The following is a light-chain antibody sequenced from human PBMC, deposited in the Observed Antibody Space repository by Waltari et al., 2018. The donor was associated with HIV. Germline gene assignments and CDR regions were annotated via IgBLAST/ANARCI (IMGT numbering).Light chain of an antibody. Sequence: QSVLTQPPSVSAAPGQKVTISCSGSGSHIGNNYVSWYQQPPGTAPKGLMFENNKRHSGAPDRFSGSKSDTSATLAITGLQPGDEAYYYCGTWDTRLSAWVFGGGTKLSVL. V-gene: IGLV1-51*02. CDR2: ENN. CDR1: GSHIGNNY. J-gene: IGLJ3*02. CDR3: GTWDTRLSAWV.